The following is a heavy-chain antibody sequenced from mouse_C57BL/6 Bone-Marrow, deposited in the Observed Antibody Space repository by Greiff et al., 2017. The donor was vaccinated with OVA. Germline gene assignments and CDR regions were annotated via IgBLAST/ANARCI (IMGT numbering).Heavy chain of an antibody. CDR3: AGGPYRGYFDV. J-gene: IGHJ1*03. CDR2: ISDGGSYT. D-gene: IGHD2-12*01. Sequence: DVKLVESGGGLVKPGGSLKLSCAASGFTFSSYAMSWVRQTPEKRLEWVATISDGGSYTYYPDNVKGRFTISRDNAKNNLYLQMSHLKSEDTAMYYCAGGPYRGYFDVWGTGTTVTVSS. V-gene: IGHV5-4*03. CDR1: GFTFSSYA.